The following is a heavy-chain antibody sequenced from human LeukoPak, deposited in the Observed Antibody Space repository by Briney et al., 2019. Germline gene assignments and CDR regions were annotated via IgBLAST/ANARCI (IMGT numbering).Heavy chain of an antibody. V-gene: IGHV1-18*04. D-gene: IGHD4-17*01. CDR2: ISAYNGNT. CDR1: GYTFTSYG. Sequence: ASVKVSCKASGYTFTSYGISWVRQAPGQGLEWMGWISAYNGNTNYAQKLQGRVTMTTDTSTSTAYMELRSLRSDDTAVYYCSIIPLGDDYGYLDYFDYWGQGTLVTVSS. CDR3: SIIPLGDDYGYLDYFDY. J-gene: IGHJ4*02.